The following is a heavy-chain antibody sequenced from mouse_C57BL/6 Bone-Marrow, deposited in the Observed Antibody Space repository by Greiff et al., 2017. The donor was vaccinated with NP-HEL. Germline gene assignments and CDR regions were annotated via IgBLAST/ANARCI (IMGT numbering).Heavy chain of an antibody. D-gene: IGHD1-1*01. Sequence: VQLQQSGAELVRPGASVKLSCTASGFNIKDDYMHWVKQRPEQGLEWIGWIDPENGDTEYAAKFQGKATITADTSSNTAYLQLSSLTSEDTDVCSCTTRFIATVVARDYWGQGTTLTVSS. CDR1: GFNIKDDY. CDR3: TTRFIATVVARDY. J-gene: IGHJ2*01. V-gene: IGHV14-4*01. CDR2: IDPENGDT.